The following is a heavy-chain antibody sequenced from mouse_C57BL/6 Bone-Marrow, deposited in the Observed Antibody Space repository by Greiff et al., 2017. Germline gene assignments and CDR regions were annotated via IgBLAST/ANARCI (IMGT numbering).Heavy chain of an antibody. CDR3: ARGVFYYYGSSHYYAMDY. CDR2: INPNNGGT. V-gene: IGHV1-26*01. D-gene: IGHD1-1*01. CDR1: GYTFTDYY. Sequence: VQLQQSGPELVKPGASVKISCKASGYTFTDYYMNWVKQSHGKSLEWIGDINPNNGGTSYNQKFKGKATLTVDKSYSTAYMELRSLTSEDSAVYYCARGVFYYYGSSHYYAMDYWGQGTSVTVSS. J-gene: IGHJ4*01.